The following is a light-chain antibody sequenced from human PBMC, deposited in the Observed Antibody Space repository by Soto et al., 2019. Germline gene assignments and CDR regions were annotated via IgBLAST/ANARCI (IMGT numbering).Light chain of an antibody. CDR1: QTISGNY. J-gene: IGKJ5*01. CDR3: QHYVISVT. CDR2: GAS. Sequence: EIVLTQSPGTLSLSPGERATLSCRASQTISGNYLAWYQQKPGQAPRLLIYGASNRATGIPERFSGSGSGKDFTHTISRLEPKDSAMYYFQHYVISVTFGQGTRLDIK. V-gene: IGKV3-20*01.